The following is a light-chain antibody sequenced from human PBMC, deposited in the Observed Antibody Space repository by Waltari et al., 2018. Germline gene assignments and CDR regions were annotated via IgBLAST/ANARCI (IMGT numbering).Light chain of an antibody. Sequence: IVLTQPPATLSWFPGEGAPLPCRAGPSLTKRSLAWYQQKPGQAPRLLIYGASSNAAGIPDRFSGSGSGADFTLTISRLERDDFAVYYCQQYRSLIIYTFGQGTKLEIK. V-gene: IGKV3-20*01. CDR2: GAS. J-gene: IGKJ2*01. CDR1: PSLTKRS. CDR3: QQYRSLIIYT.